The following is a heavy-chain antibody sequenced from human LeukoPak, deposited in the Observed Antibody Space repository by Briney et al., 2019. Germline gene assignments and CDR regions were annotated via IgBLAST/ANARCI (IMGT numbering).Heavy chain of an antibody. V-gene: IGHV3-23*01. D-gene: IGHD3-16*01. J-gene: IGHJ1*01. Sequence: GGSLRLSCAASGFTFSDYYMSWIRQAPGKGLEWVSSITGSGGTTYYSDSVKGRFTMSRDNSKNTLYLQMNTLRAEDTAVYYCARDSSWGYFQHWGQGTLVTVSS. CDR2: ITGSGGTT. CDR1: GFTFSDYY. CDR3: ARDSSWGYFQH.